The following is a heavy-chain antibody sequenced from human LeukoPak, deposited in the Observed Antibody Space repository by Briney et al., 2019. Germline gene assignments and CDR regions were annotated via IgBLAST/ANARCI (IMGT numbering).Heavy chain of an antibody. CDR2: IIPVLNIT. Sequence: SVKVSCKTSGGTFSSSAITWVRQAPGQGLEWMGRIIPVLNITTYAQKFQGSVTITADTSTSTVYMGLSSLRSEETAVYYCARDQGLTAPPPYGLDVWGQGTTVIVSS. CDR1: GGTFSSSA. J-gene: IGHJ6*02. D-gene: IGHD5-18*01. V-gene: IGHV1-69*04. CDR3: ARDQGLTAPPPYGLDV.